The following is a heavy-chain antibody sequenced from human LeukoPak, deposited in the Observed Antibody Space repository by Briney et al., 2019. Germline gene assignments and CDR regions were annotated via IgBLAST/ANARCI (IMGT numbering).Heavy chain of an antibody. D-gene: IGHD2-2*02. CDR3: AREHLGGCSSTSCYTSLDYYYGMDV. V-gene: IGHV1-46*01. J-gene: IGHJ6*02. CDR2: IYPRDGST. Sequence: ASVKVSCKASGYSFTSNYIHWVRQAPGQGLEWMGMIYPRDGSTSYAQKFQGRVTVTRDTSTSTVHMELSGLRSEDTAVYYCAREHLGGCSSTSCYTSLDYYYGMDVWGQGTTVTVSS. CDR1: GYSFTSNY.